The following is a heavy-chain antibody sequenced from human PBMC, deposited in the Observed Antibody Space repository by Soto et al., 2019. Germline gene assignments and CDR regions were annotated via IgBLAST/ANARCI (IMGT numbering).Heavy chain of an antibody. J-gene: IGHJ6*02. CDR1: GGSISRYY. CDR3: ARDALYYYGMDV. Sequence: SEALSLTCTVSGGSISRYYWSWIRQPPGKGLEWIGYIYYSGSTNYNPSLKSRVTISVDTSKNQFSLKLSSVTAADTAVYYCARDALYYYGMDVWGRGTTVTVSS. CDR2: IYYSGST. V-gene: IGHV4-59*01.